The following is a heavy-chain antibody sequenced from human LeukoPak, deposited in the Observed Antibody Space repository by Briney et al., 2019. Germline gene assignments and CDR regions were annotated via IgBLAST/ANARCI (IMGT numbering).Heavy chain of an antibody. V-gene: IGHV3-21*01. J-gene: IGHJ4*02. CDR1: GFTFSSYS. Sequence: GGSLRLSCAASGFTFSSYSMNWVRQAPGKGLEWVSSISSSSSYIYYADSVKGRFTISRDNAKNSLYLQMNSLRAEDTAVYYCARGSVEHYYDSSGYYFDYWGQGTLVTVSS. CDR3: ARGSVEHYYDSSGYYFDY. D-gene: IGHD3-22*01. CDR2: ISSSSSYI.